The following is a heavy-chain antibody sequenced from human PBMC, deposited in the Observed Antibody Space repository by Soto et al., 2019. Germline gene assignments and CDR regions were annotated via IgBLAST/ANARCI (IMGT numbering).Heavy chain of an antibody. V-gene: IGHV4-39*01. CDR2: IYYSGST. CDR3: ARLSSFSGCSCYLGDWFDP. Sequence: QLQLPDSGPGLVKPSENLSLTCPVSGGSIRSSSYYWGWIRQPPGKGLEWFGSIYYSGSTYYNPSLKSRVAISGDTSSDQCSLKLSAVTAADTAVYYCARLSSFSGCSCYLGDWFDPWVQGTMVTVS. CDR1: GGSIRSSSYY. J-gene: IGHJ5*02. D-gene: IGHD2-15*01.